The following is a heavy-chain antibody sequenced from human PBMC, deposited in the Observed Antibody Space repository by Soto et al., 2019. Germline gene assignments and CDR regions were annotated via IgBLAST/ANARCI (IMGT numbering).Heavy chain of an antibody. V-gene: IGHV3-23*01. D-gene: IGHD5-18*01. CDR1: GFTFSSYA. J-gene: IGHJ4*02. CDR2: ISGSGGST. Sequence: HPGGSLRLSCAASGFTFSSYAMSWVRQAPGKGLEWVSAISGSGGSTYYADSVKGRFTISRDNSKNTLYLQMNSLRAEDTAVYYCAKDTAIERLRYFDYWGQGTLVTVSS. CDR3: AKDTAIERLRYFDY.